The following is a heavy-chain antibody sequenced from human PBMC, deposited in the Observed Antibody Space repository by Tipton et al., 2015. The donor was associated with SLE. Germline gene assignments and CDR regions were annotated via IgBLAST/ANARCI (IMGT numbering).Heavy chain of an antibody. CDR1: GFTFASYG. CDR2: LSNSGGST. D-gene: IGHD3-10*01. CDR3: AKGGSPYAFDI. V-gene: IGHV3-23*01. Sequence: GSLRLSCATSGFTFASYGMSWVRQAPGKGLEWVSSLSNSGGSTYYADSVKGRFTISRDNSKNTLYLQMNSLRAEDTAVYYCAKGGSPYAFDIWGQGTMVTVSS. J-gene: IGHJ3*02.